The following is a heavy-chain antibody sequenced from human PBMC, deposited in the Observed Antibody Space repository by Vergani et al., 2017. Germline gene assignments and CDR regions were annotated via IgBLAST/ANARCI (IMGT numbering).Heavy chain of an antibody. V-gene: IGHV4-59*01. CDR2: IYYSGST. CDR3: ARSGIGIAMYYFDY. CDR1: GGSISSYY. D-gene: IGHD6-13*01. J-gene: IGHJ4*02. Sequence: QVQLQESGPGLVKPSETLSLTCTVSGGSISSYYWSWIRQPPGKGLGWIGYIYYSGSTNYNPSLKSRVTISVDTSKNQFSLKLSSVTAADTAVYYCARSGIGIAMYYFDYWGQGTLVTVSS.